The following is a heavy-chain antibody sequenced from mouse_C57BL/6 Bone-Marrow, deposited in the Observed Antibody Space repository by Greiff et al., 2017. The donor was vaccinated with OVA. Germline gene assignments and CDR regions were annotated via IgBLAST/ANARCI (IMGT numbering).Heavy chain of an antibody. CDR1: GYTFTSYG. CDR3: ARYVYYGSRYWYFDV. Sequence: QVQLQQSVAELARPGASVKLSCKASGYTFTSYGISWVKQRTGQGLEWIGEIYPRSGNTYYNEKFKGKATLTADKSSSTAYMELRSLTSEDSAVYFCARYVYYGSRYWYFDVWGTGTTVTVSS. J-gene: IGHJ1*03. D-gene: IGHD1-1*01. CDR2: IYPRSGNT. V-gene: IGHV1-81*01.